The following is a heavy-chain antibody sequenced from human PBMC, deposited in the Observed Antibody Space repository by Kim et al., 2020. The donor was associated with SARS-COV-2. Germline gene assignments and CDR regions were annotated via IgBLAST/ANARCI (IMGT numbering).Heavy chain of an antibody. CDR2: INHSGST. Sequence: SETLSLTCAVYGGSFSGYYWSWIRQPPGKGLEWIGEINHSGSTNYNPSLKSRVTISVDTSKNQFSLKLSSVTAADTAVYYCARGYGSGSYYKGVYYYYGMDVWGQGTTVTVSS. D-gene: IGHD3-10*01. J-gene: IGHJ6*02. CDR1: GGSFSGYY. V-gene: IGHV4-34*01. CDR3: ARGYGSGSYYKGVYYYYGMDV.